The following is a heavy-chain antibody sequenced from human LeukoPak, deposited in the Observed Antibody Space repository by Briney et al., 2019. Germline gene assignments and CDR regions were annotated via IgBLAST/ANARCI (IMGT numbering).Heavy chain of an antibody. V-gene: IGHV1-69*13. J-gene: IGHJ3*02. D-gene: IGHD2-15*01. CDR3: ARDNGGSWVVDAFDI. CDR1: GGTFSSYA. Sequence: SVKVSCKASGGTFSSYAISWVRQAPGQGLEWMGGIIPIFGTANYAQKFQGRVTITADESTRTAYMELSSLRSEDTGVYYCARDNGGSWVVDAFDIWGQGTMVTVSS. CDR2: IIPIFGTA.